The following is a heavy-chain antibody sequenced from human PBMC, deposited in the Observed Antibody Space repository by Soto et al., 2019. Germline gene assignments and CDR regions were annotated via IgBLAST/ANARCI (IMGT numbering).Heavy chain of an antibody. CDR1: GGSIRSVSYY. Sequence: QLQLQESGPGLVKPSETLSLTCTVSGGSIRSVSYYWGWIRQPPGKGLGWIGSLSSSGSTSYNPSLKSRVTISVDTSKNQFSLKLTSVTAADTAVYYCARQIVGLGMYYFDYWGQGSLVTVSS. CDR2: LSSSGST. J-gene: IGHJ4*02. V-gene: IGHV4-39*01. CDR3: ARQIVGLGMYYFDY. D-gene: IGHD2-21*01.